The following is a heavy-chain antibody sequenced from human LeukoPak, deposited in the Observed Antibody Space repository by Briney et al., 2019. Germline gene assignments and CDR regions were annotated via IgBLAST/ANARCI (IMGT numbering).Heavy chain of an antibody. V-gene: IGHV4-4*07. CDR2: IYTSGST. Sequence: SETLSLTCTVSGGSISSYYWSWIRQPAGKGLEWIGRIYTSGSTNYNPSLKSRVTMSVDTSKNQFSLKLSSVTAADTAVYYCASTTLAYCGGDCYSAFDYWGQGTLVTVSS. D-gene: IGHD2-21*02. J-gene: IGHJ4*02. CDR3: ASTTLAYCGGDCYSAFDY. CDR1: GGSISSYY.